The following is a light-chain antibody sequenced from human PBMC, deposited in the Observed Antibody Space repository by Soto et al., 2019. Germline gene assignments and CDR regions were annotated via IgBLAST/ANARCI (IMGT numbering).Light chain of an antibody. CDR1: QSVRIY. Sequence: DIVFTQSPATLSLSPVERSTLSCRASQSVRIYLAWYQHKPGQAPRLLICDAYNRASGIPARFSGSGSGTDFTLTISRLDPEDAAVYFCQQRSTWPVTFGGGTKVDIK. J-gene: IGKJ4*01. CDR2: DAY. CDR3: QQRSTWPVT. V-gene: IGKV3-11*01.